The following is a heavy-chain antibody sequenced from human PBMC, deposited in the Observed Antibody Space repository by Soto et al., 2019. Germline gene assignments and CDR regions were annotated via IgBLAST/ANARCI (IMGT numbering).Heavy chain of an antibody. J-gene: IGHJ5*02. CDR1: WGSVSSGSYY. D-gene: IGHD2-21*02. V-gene: IGHV4-61*01. Sequence: SETLSLTCTVSWGSVSSGSYYWSWIRQPPGKGLEWIGYSYYSGSTNYNPSLKSRVTISVDTSKNQFSLKLSSVTAADTAVYYCARDDFTNWFDPWGQGTLVTVSS. CDR2: SYYSGST. CDR3: ARDDFTNWFDP.